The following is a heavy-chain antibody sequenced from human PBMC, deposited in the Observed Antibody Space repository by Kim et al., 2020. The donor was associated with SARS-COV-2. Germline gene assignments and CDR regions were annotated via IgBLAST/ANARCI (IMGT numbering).Heavy chain of an antibody. CDR2: ISYDGSNK. J-gene: IGHJ6*02. CDR1: GFTFSSYG. V-gene: IGHV3-33*05. Sequence: GGSLRLSCAASGFTFSSYGMHWVRQAPGKGLEWVAVISYDGSNKYYADSVKGRFTISRDNSKNTLYLQMNSLRAEDTAVYDCARDGRGIAVAGYYYYYGMDVWGQGTTVTVSS. CDR3: ARDGRGIAVAGYYYYYGMDV. D-gene: IGHD6-19*01.